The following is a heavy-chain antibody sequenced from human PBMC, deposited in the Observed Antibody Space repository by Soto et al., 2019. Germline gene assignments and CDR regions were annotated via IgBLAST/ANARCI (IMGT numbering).Heavy chain of an antibody. D-gene: IGHD6-19*01. Sequence: SETLSLTCTVSGGSISSYYWSWIRQPPGKGLEWIGYIYYSGSPNYNPSLKSRVTISVDTSKNQFSLKLSSVTAADTAVYYCARVAVAGTWDFDYWGQGTLVTVSS. CDR1: GGSISSYY. CDR2: IYYSGSP. V-gene: IGHV4-59*08. J-gene: IGHJ4*02. CDR3: ARVAVAGTWDFDY.